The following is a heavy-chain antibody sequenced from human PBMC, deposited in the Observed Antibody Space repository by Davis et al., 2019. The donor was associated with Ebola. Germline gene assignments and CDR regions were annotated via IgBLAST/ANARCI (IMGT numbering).Heavy chain of an antibody. CDR1: GGSISSGGYS. Sequence: SETLSLTCTVSGGSISSGGYSWSWIRQPPGKGLEWIGYIYHSGSTYYNPPLKSRVTISVDRSKNQFSLKLSSVTAADTAVYYCARDLQLGPFDYWGQGTLVTVSS. CDR3: ARDLQLGPFDY. D-gene: IGHD1-1*01. J-gene: IGHJ4*02. V-gene: IGHV4-30-2*01. CDR2: IYHSGST.